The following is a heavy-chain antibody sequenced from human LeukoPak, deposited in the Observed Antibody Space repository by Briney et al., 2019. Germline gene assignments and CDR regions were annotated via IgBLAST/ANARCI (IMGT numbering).Heavy chain of an antibody. Sequence: GGSLRLSCAASGFTFGIYAVSWVRQAPGRGLEWVSVISGNSDNTHYADSVKGRFTISRDNAKNTLYLQMDSLRAEDTGVYYCARSNQADDYWGQGTLVTVSS. CDR3: ARSNQADDY. J-gene: IGHJ4*02. CDR1: GFTFGIYA. CDR2: ISGNSDNT. D-gene: IGHD1-14*01. V-gene: IGHV3-23*01.